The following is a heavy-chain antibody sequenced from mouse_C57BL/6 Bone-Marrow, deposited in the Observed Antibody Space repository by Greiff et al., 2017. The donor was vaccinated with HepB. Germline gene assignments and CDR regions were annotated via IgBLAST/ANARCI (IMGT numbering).Heavy chain of an antibody. Sequence: QVQLKQPGAELVKPGASVKMSCKASGYTFTSYWITWVKQRPGQGLEWIGDIYPGSGSTNYNEKFKSKATLTVDTSSSTAYMQLSSLTSEDSAVYYCASYDGYYVYFDYWGQGTTLTVSS. V-gene: IGHV1-55*01. CDR1: GYTFTSYW. D-gene: IGHD2-3*01. J-gene: IGHJ2*01. CDR2: IYPGSGST. CDR3: ASYDGYYVYFDY.